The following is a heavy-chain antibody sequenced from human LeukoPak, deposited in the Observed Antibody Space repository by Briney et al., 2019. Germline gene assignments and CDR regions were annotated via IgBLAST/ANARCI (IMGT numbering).Heavy chain of an antibody. V-gene: IGHV4-4*07. D-gene: IGHD5-18*01. CDR3: ARTGRGYSYGTFDY. CDR2: IFASGST. Sequence: PSETLSLTCIVSGGSISTNYWSWIRQPARKGLEWIGRIFASGSTNYNPSLKSRVTMSVDTSKNQFSLKLSSVTAADTAVYYCARTGRGYSYGTFDYRGQGTLVTVSS. CDR1: GGSISTNY. J-gene: IGHJ4*02.